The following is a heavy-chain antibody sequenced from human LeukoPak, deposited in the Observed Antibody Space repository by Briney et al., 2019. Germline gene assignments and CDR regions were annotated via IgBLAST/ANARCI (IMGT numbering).Heavy chain of an antibody. D-gene: IGHD4-17*01. V-gene: IGHV1-24*01. J-gene: IGHJ3*02. Sequence: ASVKVSCKVSGYTLTELSMHWVRQAPGKGLEWMGGFDPEDGETIYAQKFQGRVTMTEDTSTDAAYMELSSLRSEDTAVYYCATTTTVPYGDYGGRIRSPAFDIWGQGTMVTVSS. CDR3: ATTTTVPYGDYGGRIRSPAFDI. CDR2: FDPEDGET. CDR1: GYTLTELS.